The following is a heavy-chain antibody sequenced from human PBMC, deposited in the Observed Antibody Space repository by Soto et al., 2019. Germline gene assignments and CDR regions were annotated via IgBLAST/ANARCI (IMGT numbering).Heavy chain of an antibody. CDR1: GFTFSSYG. V-gene: IGHV3-30*18. J-gene: IGHJ6*01. Sequence: GGSLRLSCAASGFTFSSYGMHWVRQAPGKGLEWVAVISYDGSNKYYADSVKGRFTISRDNSKNTLYLQMNSLRAEDTAVYYCAKDRGDGHYCYGMDVCGQGTTVIVS. CDR3: AKDRGDGHYCYGMDV. D-gene: IGHD7-27*01. CDR2: ISYDGSNK.